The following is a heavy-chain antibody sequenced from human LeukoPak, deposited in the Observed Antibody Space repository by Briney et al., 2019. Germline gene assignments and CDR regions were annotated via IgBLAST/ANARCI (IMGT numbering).Heavy chain of an antibody. D-gene: IGHD4/OR15-4a*01. CDR3: AHSKGAWFDP. Sequence: SGSTLVNPTQTLTLTCTFSGFSLSTSGVGVGWIRQPPGKALEWLALIYWDDDKRYSPSLKSRLTITKDTSKNQVVLTMTNVDPVDTATYYCAHSKGAWFDPWGQGTLVTVSS. V-gene: IGHV2-5*02. J-gene: IGHJ5*02. CDR1: GFSLSTSGVG. CDR2: IYWDDDK.